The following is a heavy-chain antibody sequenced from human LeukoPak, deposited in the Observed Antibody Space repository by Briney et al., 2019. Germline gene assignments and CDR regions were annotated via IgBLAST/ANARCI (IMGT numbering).Heavy chain of an antibody. CDR1: GFTFSTYG. CDR2: IRYDGSNN. J-gene: IGHJ5*01. CDR3: AKEVSGGNPGDS. V-gene: IGHV3-30*02. D-gene: IGHD4-23*01. Sequence: PGGSLRLSCAASGFTFSTYGMHWVRQAPGKGLEWVAFIRYDGSNNFHADSVKGRFTISRVDSKNTLYLYMNSLRAEDTAVYYCAKEVSGGNPGDSWGQGTLVTVSS.